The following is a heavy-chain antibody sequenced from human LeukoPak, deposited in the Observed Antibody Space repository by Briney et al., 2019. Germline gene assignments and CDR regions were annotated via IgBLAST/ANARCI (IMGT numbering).Heavy chain of an antibody. V-gene: IGHV1-2*02. Sequence: GASVKVSCKASGYTFTGYYMHWVRHAPAQGLEWMGWINPNSGGTNYAQKFQGRVTMTRDTSISTAYMELSRLRSDDTAVYYCARGPLAVAALPDLDYWGQGTLVTVSS. D-gene: IGHD2-15*01. J-gene: IGHJ4*02. CDR3: ARGPLAVAALPDLDY. CDR2: INPNSGGT. CDR1: GYTFTGYY.